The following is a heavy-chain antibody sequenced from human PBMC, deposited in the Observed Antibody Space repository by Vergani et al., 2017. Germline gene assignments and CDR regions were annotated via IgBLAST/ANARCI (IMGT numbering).Heavy chain of an antibody. J-gene: IGHJ4*02. CDR3: AKDRNYGSGLKSPSDY. CDR2: ISYDGSNK. Sequence: QVQLVESGGGVVQPGRSLRLSCAASGFTFSSYGMHWVRQAPGKGLEWVAVISYDGSNKYYADSVKGRFTISRDNSKNTLYLQMNSLRAEDTAVYYCAKDRNYGSGLKSPSDYWGQGTLVTVSS. CDR1: GFTFSSYG. D-gene: IGHD3-10*01. V-gene: IGHV3-30*18.